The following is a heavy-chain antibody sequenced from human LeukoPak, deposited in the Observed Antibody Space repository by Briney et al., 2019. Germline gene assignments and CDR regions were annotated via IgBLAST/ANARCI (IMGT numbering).Heavy chain of an antibody. CDR2: ISYDGANK. V-gene: IGHV3-30*03. Sequence: PGGSLRLSCAASGFTFNNYGLHWVRQAPGKGLEWVAVISYDGANKYYADSVKGRFTISRDNSKNTLYLQMNSLRAEDTAVYYCASPFYGSGTYPHAFDIWGQGTMVTVSS. J-gene: IGHJ3*02. CDR3: ASPFYGSGTYPHAFDI. D-gene: IGHD3-10*01. CDR1: GFTFNNYG.